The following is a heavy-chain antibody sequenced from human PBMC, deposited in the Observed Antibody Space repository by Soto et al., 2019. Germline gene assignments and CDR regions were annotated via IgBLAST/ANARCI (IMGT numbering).Heavy chain of an antibody. CDR1: GGSISSYY. Sequence: PSETLSLTCTVSGGSISSYYWSWIRQPPGKGLEWIGYIYYSGSTNYNPSIKSRVTISVDTSKNQFSLKLSFVTAADTAVYYCARRYGVYFDYWGQGTLVTVSS. V-gene: IGHV4-59*08. J-gene: IGHJ4*02. CDR3: ARRYGVYFDY. D-gene: IGHD4-17*01. CDR2: IYYSGST.